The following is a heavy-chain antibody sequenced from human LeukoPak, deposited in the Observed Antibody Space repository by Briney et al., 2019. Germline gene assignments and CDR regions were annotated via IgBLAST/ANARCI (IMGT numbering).Heavy chain of an antibody. CDR3: ARGGVQGWLFRERAFDY. J-gene: IGHJ4*02. CDR1: GGSISSYY. Sequence: SETLSLTCTVSGGSISSYYWSWIRQPPGKGLEWIGYIYTSGSTNYNPSLKSRVTISVDTSKNQFSLKLSSVTAADTAVYYCARGGVQGWLFRERAFDYWGQGTLVTVSS. CDR2: IYTSGST. D-gene: IGHD3-22*01. V-gene: IGHV4-4*09.